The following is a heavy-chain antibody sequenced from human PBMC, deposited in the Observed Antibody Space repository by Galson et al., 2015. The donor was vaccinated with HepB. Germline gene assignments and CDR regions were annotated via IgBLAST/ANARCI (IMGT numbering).Heavy chain of an antibody. V-gene: IGHV1-2*04. CDR3: AREHRADARKWYDNRSQKLKSPTTAAPLDV. J-gene: IGHJ6*02. CDR2: INPKSGDT. D-gene: IGHD4-11*01. CDR1: SYTFTAYS. Sequence: SVKVSCKASSYTFTAYSIHWVRQAPGQGLEWIGSINPKSGDTMSSQNFQGWVTMTRDTSINTAYMELIRLTSDDTAVYYCAREHRADARKWYDNRSQKLKSPTTAAPLDVWVQGTTVTVSS.